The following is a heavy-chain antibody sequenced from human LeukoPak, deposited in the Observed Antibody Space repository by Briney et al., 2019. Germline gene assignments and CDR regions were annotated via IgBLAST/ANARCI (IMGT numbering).Heavy chain of an antibody. Sequence: GASVKVSCKASGGTFSSYAISWVRQAPGQGLEWMGGIIPIFGTANYAQKFQGRVTITADESTSTAYMELSSLRSEDTAVYYCARDGVEMATIIGYFDYWGQGTLVTVSS. V-gene: IGHV1-69*13. CDR1: GGTFSSYA. D-gene: IGHD5-24*01. CDR2: IIPIFGTA. J-gene: IGHJ4*02. CDR3: ARDGVEMATIIGYFDY.